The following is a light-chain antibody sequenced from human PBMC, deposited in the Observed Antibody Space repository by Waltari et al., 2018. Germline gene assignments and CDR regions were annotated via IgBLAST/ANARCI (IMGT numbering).Light chain of an antibody. Sequence: QPALTQPASVSGSPGQSITIPCTGTISDVGVLNSVSWYQVHPGQAPRVMIYDVINPPSGVSDRFSASKSGNTASLTLSGLQAEDEGDYYCSSQSTKSVVLFGGGTKLTVL. CDR1: ISDVGVLNS. CDR3: SSQSTKSVVL. CDR2: DVI. V-gene: IGLV2-14*03. J-gene: IGLJ3*02.